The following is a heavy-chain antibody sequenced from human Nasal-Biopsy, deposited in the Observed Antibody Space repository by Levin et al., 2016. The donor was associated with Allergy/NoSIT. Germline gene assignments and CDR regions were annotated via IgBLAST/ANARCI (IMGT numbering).Heavy chain of an antibody. Sequence: SETLSLTCAVSGGSISSGSFFWSWIRQPAGRELEWIGHIYTDGPTSYNPSLKGRVTLSFEPSKNQVLLRLTSVTAADTAVYYCARAGYGYLTGPNYGLDVWGHGTTVTVSS. V-gene: IGHV4-61*09. D-gene: IGHD3-9*01. CDR3: ARAGYGYLTGPNYGLDV. CDR1: GGSISSGSFF. CDR2: IYTDGPT. J-gene: IGHJ6*02.